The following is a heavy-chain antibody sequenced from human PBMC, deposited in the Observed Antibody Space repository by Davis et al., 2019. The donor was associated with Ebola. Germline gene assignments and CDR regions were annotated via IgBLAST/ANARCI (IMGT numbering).Heavy chain of an antibody. CDR1: GFTFTNYW. CDR3: ARMFCSTSTCYTDAFDV. CDR2: IKQDASVK. Sequence: PGGSLRLSCAASGFTFTNYWMSWVRRAPGKGLQWVANIKQDASVKYYVHSVKGRFTISRDNAKNSLYLQMDSLRVEDTAVYYCARMFCSTSTCYTDAFDVWGQGTMVTVSS. J-gene: IGHJ3*01. D-gene: IGHD2-2*02. V-gene: IGHV3-7*01.